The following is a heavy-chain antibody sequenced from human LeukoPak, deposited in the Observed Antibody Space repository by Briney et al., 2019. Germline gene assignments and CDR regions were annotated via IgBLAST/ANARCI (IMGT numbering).Heavy chain of an antibody. V-gene: IGHV1-8*01. D-gene: IGHD2-15*01. CDR3: ARGSGYCSGGSCYVNWFDP. CDR1: GYTFTSYD. Sequence: ASVKGSCKTSGYTFTSYDINWVRHAPGQGLEWMGWINPNSGNTGYAQKFQSRVTMTRNTSISTAYMELSSLRSEDTAVYYCARGSGYCSGGSCYVNWFDPWGQGTLVTVSS. J-gene: IGHJ5*02. CDR2: INPNSGNT.